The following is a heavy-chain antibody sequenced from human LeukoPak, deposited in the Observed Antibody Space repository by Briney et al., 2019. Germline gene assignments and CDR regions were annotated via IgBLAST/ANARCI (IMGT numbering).Heavy chain of an antibody. CDR3: ARDQGPKVVIISRFDY. Sequence: GGSLRLSCAASGFTFSSYAMSWVRQAPGKGLEWVSAISDSGGSTYYADSVKGRFTISRDNSKSTVFLQMNSLRAEDTAVYYCARDQGPKVVIISRFDYWGQGTLVTVSS. J-gene: IGHJ4*02. CDR2: ISDSGGST. V-gene: IGHV3-23*01. CDR1: GFTFSSYA. D-gene: IGHD3-22*01.